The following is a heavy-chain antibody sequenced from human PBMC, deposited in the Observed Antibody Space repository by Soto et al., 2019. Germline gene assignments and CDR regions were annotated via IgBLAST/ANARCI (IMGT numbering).Heavy chain of an antibody. CDR3: ARASRLTSYYGSGSYSPPGY. Sequence: ASVKVSCKASGYNFTSYDINWVRQATGQGLEWMGWMNPNSGNTGYAQKFKGRVTMTRNTSISTAYMELSSLRSEDTAVYYCARASRLTSYYGSGSYSPPGYWGQGTLGTVSS. CDR2: MNPNSGNT. CDR1: GYNFTSYD. J-gene: IGHJ4*02. V-gene: IGHV1-8*01. D-gene: IGHD3-10*01.